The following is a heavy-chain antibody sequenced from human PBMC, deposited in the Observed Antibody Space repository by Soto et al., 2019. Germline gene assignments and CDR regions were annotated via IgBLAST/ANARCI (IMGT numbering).Heavy chain of an antibody. J-gene: IGHJ3*02. Sequence: QVQLVESGGGVVQPGRSLRLSCAASGFTFSHYGMNWVRQAPGKGLEWVALISYDGSHKHYEDSVKGRFTISRDNSDNTLSLQMSSLTTEATAVYYCAKGSVLGYCTGGSCYGDAFDIWGQGTMVTVSS. CDR3: AKGSVLGYCTGGSCYGDAFDI. CDR2: ISYDGSHK. V-gene: IGHV3-30*18. CDR1: GFTFSHYG. D-gene: IGHD2-15*01.